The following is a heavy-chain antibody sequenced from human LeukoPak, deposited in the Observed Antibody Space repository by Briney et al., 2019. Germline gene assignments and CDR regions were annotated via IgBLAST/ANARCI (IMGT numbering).Heavy chain of an antibody. D-gene: IGHD5-18*01. CDR2: IIPILGIA. J-gene: IGHJ3*02. V-gene: IGHV1-69*04. CDR3: ASETKMEVQLWHAFDI. Sequence: GASVKVSCKASGGTFSSYAISWVRQAPGQGLEWMGRIIPILGIANYAQKFQGRVTITADKSTSTAYMELSSLRSEDTAVYYCASETKMEVQLWHAFDIWGQGTMVTVSS. CDR1: GGTFSSYA.